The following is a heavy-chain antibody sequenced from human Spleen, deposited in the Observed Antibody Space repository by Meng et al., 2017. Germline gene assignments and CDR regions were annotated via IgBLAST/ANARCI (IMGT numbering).Heavy chain of an antibody. CDR3: ARGPTTMAHDFDY. V-gene: IGHV4-34*01. J-gene: IGHJ4*02. D-gene: IGHD4-11*01. Sequence: QVQLKGVGAGLLKPSETLSLTCVVSGGSFSDYYWSWIRQPPGKGLEWIGEINHSGSTNYNPSLESRATISVDTSQNNLSLKLSSVTAADSAVYYCARGPTTMAHDFDYWGQGTLVTVSS. CDR1: GGSFSDYY. CDR2: INHSGST.